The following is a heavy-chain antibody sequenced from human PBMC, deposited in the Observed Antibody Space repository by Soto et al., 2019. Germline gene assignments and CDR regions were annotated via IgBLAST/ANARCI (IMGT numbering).Heavy chain of an antibody. CDR3: ARDQVTIFGVVPTGWFDP. J-gene: IGHJ5*02. V-gene: IGHV4-59*01. CDR2: IYYSGST. Sequence: SETLSLTCTVSGGSIRSYYWSWIRQPPGKGLEWIGYIYYSGSTNYNPSLKSRVTISVDTSKNQFSLKLSSVTAADTAVYYCARDQVTIFGVVPTGWFDPWGQGTLVTVSS. CDR1: GGSIRSYY. D-gene: IGHD3-3*01.